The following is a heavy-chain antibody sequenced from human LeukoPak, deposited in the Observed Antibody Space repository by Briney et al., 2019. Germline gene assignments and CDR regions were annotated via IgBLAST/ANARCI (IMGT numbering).Heavy chain of an antibody. Sequence: PGGSLRLSCAASGFTFSSYGMHWVRQAPGTGLEWVAFIRFEGSSKYYADSVKGRFTISRDNSKNTLYLQMNSLRAEDTAVYYCAKDGDYATAGTFDYWGQGTLVTVSS. J-gene: IGHJ4*02. CDR1: GFTFSSYG. CDR3: AKDGDYATAGTFDY. D-gene: IGHD4-17*01. V-gene: IGHV3-30*02. CDR2: IRFEGSSK.